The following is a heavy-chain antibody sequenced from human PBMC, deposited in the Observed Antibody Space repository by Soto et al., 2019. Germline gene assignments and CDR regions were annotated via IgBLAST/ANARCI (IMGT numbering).Heavy chain of an antibody. J-gene: IGHJ3*02. Sequence: QVQLVQSGAVLKKPGSSVKVSCKASGGTFSSYAISWVRQAPGQGLEWMGGIIPIFGTTNYAQKFQGRVTITADESTSTAYMDLSSLRSEDTAVDYCACGPLYNAMSNAFDICGQGTMVTVSS. CDR3: ACGPLYNAMSNAFDI. V-gene: IGHV1-69*12. CDR1: GGTFSSYA. CDR2: IIPIFGTT. D-gene: IGHD2-2*01.